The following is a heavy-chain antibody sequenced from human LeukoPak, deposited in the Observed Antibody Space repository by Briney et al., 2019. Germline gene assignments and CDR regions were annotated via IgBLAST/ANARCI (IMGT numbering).Heavy chain of an antibody. D-gene: IGHD1-26*01. J-gene: IGHJ4*02. CDR1: GGSISSSSYY. CDR3: ARQEWELYSYVHFDY. V-gene: IGHV4-39*01. Sequence: SETLSLTCTVSGGSISSSSYYWGWIRQPPGKGLEWIGRIYYSGSTYYNPSLKSRVTISVDTSKNQFSLKLSSVTAADTAVYYCARQEWELYSYVHFDYWGQGTLVTVSS. CDR2: IYYSGST.